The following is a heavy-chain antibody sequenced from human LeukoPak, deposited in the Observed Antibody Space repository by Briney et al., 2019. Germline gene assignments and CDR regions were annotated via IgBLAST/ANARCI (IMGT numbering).Heavy chain of an antibody. CDR3: ARGIGYYFDY. V-gene: IGHV3-64*01. CDR2: ISSNGGST. Sequence: PGGSLRLSCAASGFTFSSYAMHWVRQAPGKGLEYVSAISSNGGSTYYANSVKGRFTISRDNSKNTLYLQMGSLRAEDMAVYYCARGIGYYFDYWGQGTLVTVPS. J-gene: IGHJ4*02. D-gene: IGHD1-14*01. CDR1: GFTFSSYA.